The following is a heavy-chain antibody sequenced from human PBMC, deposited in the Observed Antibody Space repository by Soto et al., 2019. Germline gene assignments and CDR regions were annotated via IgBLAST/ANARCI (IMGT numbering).Heavy chain of an antibody. CDR1: GGTFSSYA. CDR3: ASRGLGYCSGGSCFGWFDP. CDR2: IIPIFGTA. Sequence: QVQLVQSGAEVKKPGSSVKVSCKASGGTFSSYAISWVRQAPGQGLEWLGGIIPIFGTANYAQKFQGRVTITADESLNTDYMELSSLRSEDTAVYYCASRGLGYCSGGSCFGWFDPWGQGTLVTVSS. J-gene: IGHJ5*02. D-gene: IGHD2-15*01. V-gene: IGHV1-69*01.